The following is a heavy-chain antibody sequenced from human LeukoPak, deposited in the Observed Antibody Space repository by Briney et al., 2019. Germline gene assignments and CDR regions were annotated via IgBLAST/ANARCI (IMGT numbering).Heavy chain of an antibody. V-gene: IGHV3-48*02. CDR2: VSSSGTTT. CDR3: ARDKGGYDPPDY. CDR1: GFTFSSYS. D-gene: IGHD5-12*01. J-gene: IGHJ4*02. Sequence: GGSLRLSCAASGFTFSSYSVIWARQAPGKGLEWVSYVSSSGTTTYYADSVKGRFTISRDNGKNLVSLQMNSLRDEDTAVYYCARDKGGYDPPDYWGQGTLVTVSS.